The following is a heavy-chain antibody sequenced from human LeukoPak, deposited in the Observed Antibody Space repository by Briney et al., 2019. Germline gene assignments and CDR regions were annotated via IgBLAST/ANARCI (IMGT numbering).Heavy chain of an antibody. Sequence: NPSETLSLTCAVYGGSFSGYYWSWIRQPPGKGLEWIGEINHSGSTNYNPSLKSRVTISVDTSKNQFSLKLSSVTAADTAVYYCARRGYSYGRYYFDYWGQGTLVAVSS. J-gene: IGHJ4*02. V-gene: IGHV4-34*01. CDR2: INHSGST. CDR1: GGSFSGYY. D-gene: IGHD5-18*01. CDR3: ARRGYSYGRYYFDY.